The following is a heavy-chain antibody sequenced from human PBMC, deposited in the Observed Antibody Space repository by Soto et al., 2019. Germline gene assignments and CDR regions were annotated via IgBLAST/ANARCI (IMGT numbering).Heavy chain of an antibody. CDR3: ARNLESGPIYYFDY. V-gene: IGHV4-59*08. J-gene: IGHJ4*02. CDR2: IYYSGST. CDR1: GGSISSYY. Sequence: SSETLSLTCTVSGGSISSYYWSWIRQPPGKGLEWIGYIYYSGSTNYNPSLKSRVTISVDTSKNQFSLKLSSVTAADTAVYYCARNLESGPIYYFDYWGQGTLVTVSS. D-gene: IGHD1-26*01.